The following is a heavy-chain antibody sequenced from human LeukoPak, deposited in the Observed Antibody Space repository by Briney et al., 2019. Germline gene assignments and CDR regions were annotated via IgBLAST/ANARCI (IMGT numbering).Heavy chain of an antibody. CDR2: INHSGST. CDR1: GGSFGGYY. Sequence: SETLSLTCAAYGGSFGGYYWSWIRQPPGKGLEWIGEINHSGSTNYNPSLKSRVTISVDTSKNQFSLKLSSVTAADTAVYYCNLYDFWSGYVLVHDYWGQGTLVTVSS. V-gene: IGHV4-34*01. CDR3: NLYDFWSGYVLVHDY. D-gene: IGHD3-3*01. J-gene: IGHJ4*02.